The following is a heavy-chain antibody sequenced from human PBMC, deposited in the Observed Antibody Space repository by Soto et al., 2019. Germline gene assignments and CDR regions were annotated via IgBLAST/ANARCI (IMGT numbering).Heavy chain of an antibody. D-gene: IGHD1-26*01. CDR3: ARVPRGVYYGMDV. CDR2: INPNSGTT. V-gene: IGHV1-2*04. Sequence: QVQLVQSGAEVKKPGASVKVSCKASGYTFTDYYMHWVRQAPGQRLEWMGWINPNSGTTNYAQKFQGSVTMTRDKSITTVYMEVSRLRSDDTAVYYCARVPRGVYYGMDVWGQGTTVTVSS. J-gene: IGHJ6*02. CDR1: GYTFTDYY.